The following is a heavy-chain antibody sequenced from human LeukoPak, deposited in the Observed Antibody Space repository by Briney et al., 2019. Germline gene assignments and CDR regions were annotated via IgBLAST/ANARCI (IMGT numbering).Heavy chain of an antibody. D-gene: IGHD1-14*01. CDR2: FYHSGGT. CDR1: GGSISSYY. Sequence: ASETLSLTCTVSGGSISSYYWSWIRQTPGKGLEWVGHFYHSGGTNYNPSFKSRVTISVDTSKNQFSLKLSSVTAADTAVYYCAGLIRPGWFDPWGQGTLVTVSS. V-gene: IGHV4-59*08. J-gene: IGHJ5*02. CDR3: AGLIRPGWFDP.